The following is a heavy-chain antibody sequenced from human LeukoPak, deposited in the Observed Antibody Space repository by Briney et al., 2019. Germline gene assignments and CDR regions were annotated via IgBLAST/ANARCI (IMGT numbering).Heavy chain of an antibody. D-gene: IGHD2-2*01. Sequence: SGGSLRLFCAASGFTFSSYAMSWVRQAPGKGLEWVSIIGSGGSTYYADSVKGRFTISRDNSKNTLYLQMNSLRAEDAAVYYCAKGVVPAAVLRFDAFDFGGQGTMVTVSS. CDR1: GFTFSSYA. J-gene: IGHJ3*01. CDR2: IGSGGST. CDR3: AKGVVPAAVLRFDAFDF. V-gene: IGHV3-23*01.